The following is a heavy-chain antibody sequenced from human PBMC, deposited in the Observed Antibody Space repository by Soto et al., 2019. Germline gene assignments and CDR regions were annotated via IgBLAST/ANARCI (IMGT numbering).Heavy chain of an antibody. CDR2: MSSSGSTI. CDR3: ATGYCSGGSCYSPPMYYFDY. V-gene: IGHV3-48*03. CDR1: GFTFSSYE. J-gene: IGHJ4*02. Sequence: GGSLRLSCAASGFTFSSYEMNWVRQAPGKGLEWVSYMSSSGSTIYYADSVKGRFTISRDNAKNSLYLQMNSLRAEDTAVYYCATGYCSGGSCYSPPMYYFDYWGQGTLVTSPQ. D-gene: IGHD2-15*01.